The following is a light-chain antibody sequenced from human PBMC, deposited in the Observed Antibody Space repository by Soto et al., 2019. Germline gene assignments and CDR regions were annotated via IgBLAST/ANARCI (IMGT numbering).Light chain of an antibody. CDR1: HNIVTW. CDR3: LQYDHYWT. Sequence: DIQMTQSPSTLSAFVGDRVTITRRASHNIVTWLAWYQQKPEKAPKLLIYRASTLQTGVSSRFTGRGSGTEFTFTISSLQPDDSTTYYCLQYDHYWTFGQGTKVEV. J-gene: IGKJ1*01. V-gene: IGKV1-5*03. CDR2: RAS.